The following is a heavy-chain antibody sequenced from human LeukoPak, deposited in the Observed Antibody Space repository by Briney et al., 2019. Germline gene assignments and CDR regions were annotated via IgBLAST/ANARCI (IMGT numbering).Heavy chain of an antibody. V-gene: IGHV3-23*01. Sequence: GGSLRLSCAASGFTFSNAWMSWVRQAPEKGLEWISTISDNGGETYYADSVKGRFAISRDNSKNTLFLQMNSLRAEDSAVYYCATDRERDPSVYYLVGGQGTLITVSS. CDR2: ISDNGGET. CDR1: GFTFSNAW. D-gene: IGHD3-22*01. CDR3: ATDRERDPSVYYLV. J-gene: IGHJ4*02.